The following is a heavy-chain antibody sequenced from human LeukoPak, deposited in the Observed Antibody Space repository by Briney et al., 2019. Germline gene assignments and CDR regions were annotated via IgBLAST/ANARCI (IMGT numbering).Heavy chain of an antibody. J-gene: IGHJ4*02. V-gene: IGHV3-49*03. Sequence: GGSLRLSCSASGFTFGDYYMSWFRQAPGKGLEWVSFIKGKPSGGTTEYAASVKGRFTISRDDSKSIAYLQMNSLKTEDSAVYFCTAHSHDGSACFFWGQGTLVTVSS. CDR1: GFTFGDYY. CDR3: TAHSHDGSACFF. D-gene: IGHD3-22*01. CDR2: IKGKPSGGTT.